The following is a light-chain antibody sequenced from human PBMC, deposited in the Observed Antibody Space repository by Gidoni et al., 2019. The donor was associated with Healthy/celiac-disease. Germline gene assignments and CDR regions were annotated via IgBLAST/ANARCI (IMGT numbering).Light chain of an antibody. CDR1: QGISSY. CDR3: QQYYSYPHT. Sequence: AIRITKSPSSLSASTGDRVTLTCRASQGISSYLAWYQQKPGKAPKLLIYAASTLQSGVPSRFSGSGSGTDFTLTISCLQSEDFATYYCQQYYSYPHTFGQGTKVEIK. CDR2: AAS. J-gene: IGKJ1*01. V-gene: IGKV1-8*01.